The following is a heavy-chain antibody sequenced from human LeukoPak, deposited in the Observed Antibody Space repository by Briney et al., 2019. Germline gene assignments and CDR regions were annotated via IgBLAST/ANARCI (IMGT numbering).Heavy chain of an antibody. CDR3: ARDSTWRLDY. CDR1: GFTFSSYT. Sequence: PGGSLRLSCAASGFTFSSYTMSWVRQAPGKGLEWVSTITTSDGNTYYADSVKGRFTVSRDNSKNTLFLQMNSLRAEDTAVYFCARDSTWRLDYWGQGTLITVSS. D-gene: IGHD5-12*01. V-gene: IGHV3-23*01. CDR2: ITTSDGNT. J-gene: IGHJ4*02.